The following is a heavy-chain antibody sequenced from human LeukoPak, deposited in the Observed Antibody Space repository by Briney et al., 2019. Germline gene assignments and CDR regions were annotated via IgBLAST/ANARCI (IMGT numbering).Heavy chain of an antibody. V-gene: IGHV4-30-4*08. CDR3: ARPHIYDFWSGYSNWFDP. D-gene: IGHD3-3*01. Sequence: SETLSLTCTVSGGSISSGDYYWSWIRQPPGKGLEWIGYIYYSGSTYYNPSLKSRVTISVDTSKNQFSLKLSSVTAADTAVYYCARPHIYDFWSGYSNWFDPWGQGTLVTVSS. J-gene: IGHJ5*02. CDR1: GGSISSGDYY. CDR2: IYYSGST.